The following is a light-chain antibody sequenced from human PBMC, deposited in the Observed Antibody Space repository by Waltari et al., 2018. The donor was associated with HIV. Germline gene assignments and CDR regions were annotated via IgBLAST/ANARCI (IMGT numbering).Light chain of an antibody. Sequence: QAVVTQEPSLTVSPAGPVTPTCGPSTGALTSGHYLYWFQQKPGPAPRTLIYDTSDKHSWTPARFSGSLLGGKAALTLSGAQPEDEAVYYCLLSYSGAWVFGGGTKLTVL. CDR1: TGALTSGHY. CDR3: LLSYSGAWV. CDR2: DTS. J-gene: IGLJ3*02. V-gene: IGLV7-46*01.